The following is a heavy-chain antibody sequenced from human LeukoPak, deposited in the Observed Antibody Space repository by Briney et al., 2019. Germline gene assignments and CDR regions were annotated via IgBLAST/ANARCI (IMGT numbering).Heavy chain of an antibody. CDR2: VRGKAYGGTT. V-gene: IGHV3-49*04. CDR3: TRGPIQLWLHNGMDV. Sequence: PGRSVSLSHTASVFSFGDHAMIRVRLAPGTGREWAGFVRGKAYGGTTEYEASVKGRFTISRDHSKRIAYLQMNSLKTEDTSVYYCTRGPIQLWLHNGMDVWGQGTTVTVSS. J-gene: IGHJ6*02. D-gene: IGHD5-18*01. CDR1: VFSFGDHA.